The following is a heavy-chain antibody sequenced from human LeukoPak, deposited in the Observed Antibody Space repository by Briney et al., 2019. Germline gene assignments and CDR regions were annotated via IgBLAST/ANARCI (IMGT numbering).Heavy chain of an antibody. CDR2: MNHKSGNT. D-gene: IGHD6-19*01. CDR1: GYTFTNYD. Sequence: GASVRVSCKASGYTFTNYDINWVRQATGQGLEWMGWMNHKSGNTGYAQKFQGRVTITADKSTSTAYMELSSLRSEDTAVYYCAAGSSGWYTYYYMDVWGKGTTVTVSS. J-gene: IGHJ6*03. V-gene: IGHV1-8*01. CDR3: AAGSSGWYTYYYMDV.